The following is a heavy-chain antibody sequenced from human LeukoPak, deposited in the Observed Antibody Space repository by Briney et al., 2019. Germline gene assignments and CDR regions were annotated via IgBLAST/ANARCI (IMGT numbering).Heavy chain of an antibody. V-gene: IGHV3-7*01. CDR3: ARDSYYYYDSDAFDI. Sequence: GGSLRLSCAASGFTFSSYWMSWVRQAPGKGLEWVANIKQDGSEKYYVDSVKGRFTISRDNAKNSLYLQMNSLRAEDTAVYYCARDSYYYYDSDAFDIWGQGTMVTVSS. CDR2: IKQDGSEK. CDR1: GFTFSSYW. D-gene: IGHD3-22*01. J-gene: IGHJ3*02.